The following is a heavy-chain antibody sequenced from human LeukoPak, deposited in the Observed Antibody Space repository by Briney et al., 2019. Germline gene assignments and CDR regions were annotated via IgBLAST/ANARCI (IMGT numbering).Heavy chain of an antibody. CDR1: GGSIRSSSYY. CDR2: IYYSGST. J-gene: IGHJ4*02. Sequence: SETLSLTCTVSGGSIRSSSYYWGWIRQPPGKGLEWIGSIYYSGSTYYNPSLKSRVTISVDTSKNQFSLKLSSVTAADTAVYYCARGRGLNGRYDYVWGSYRRTYYFDYWGQGTLVTVSS. D-gene: IGHD3-16*02. CDR3: ARGRGLNGRYDYVWGSYRRTYYFDY. V-gene: IGHV4-39*07.